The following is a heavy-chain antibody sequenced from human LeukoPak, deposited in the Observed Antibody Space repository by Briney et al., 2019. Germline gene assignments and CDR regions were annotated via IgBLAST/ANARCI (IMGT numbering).Heavy chain of an antibody. J-gene: IGHJ4*02. V-gene: IGHV4-4*07. D-gene: IGHD1-7*01. CDR2: IYTSGST. Sequence: QVQLQETGPGLVKPPEPLSLTCTASGRSLSHYHWRWIRQTAGQGPEWIGRIYTSGSTNYNPSLKSRVTMSVDTSKNQFSLKLSSVTAADTAVYYCARTNPWELKYYFDYWGQGTLVTVSS. CDR1: GRSLSHYH. CDR3: ARTNPWELKYYFDY.